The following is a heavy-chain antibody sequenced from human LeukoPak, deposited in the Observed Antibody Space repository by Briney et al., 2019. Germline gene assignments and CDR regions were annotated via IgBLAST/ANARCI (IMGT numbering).Heavy chain of an antibody. CDR3: TKGRGI. D-gene: IGHD3-10*01. J-gene: IGHJ4*02. V-gene: IGHV4-61*09. CDR2: IYTSGST. CDR1: GGSISSGSYD. Sequence: SETLSLTCTVSGGSISSGSYDWYWIRQPAGKGLEWIVHIYTSGSTDYNPSLTSRVTISVATSKNQFSLKLTSVTAADTAIYYGTKGRGIWGQGTLVTVSS.